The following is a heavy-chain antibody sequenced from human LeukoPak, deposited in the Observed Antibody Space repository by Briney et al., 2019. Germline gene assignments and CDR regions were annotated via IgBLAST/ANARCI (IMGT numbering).Heavy chain of an antibody. CDR2: ILTNGNT. Sequence: SETLSLTCTVSGGSINGYFWSWMRQPAGEGLEWIGRILTNGNTHYNTSLNSRVTMSMDTSRNQFSVKLRSVSAADTAVYYCARSARVEPGTGYYFDSWGRGTLVTVSS. J-gene: IGHJ4*02. CDR1: GGSINGYF. D-gene: IGHD2-15*01. V-gene: IGHV4-4*07. CDR3: ARSARVEPGTGYYFDS.